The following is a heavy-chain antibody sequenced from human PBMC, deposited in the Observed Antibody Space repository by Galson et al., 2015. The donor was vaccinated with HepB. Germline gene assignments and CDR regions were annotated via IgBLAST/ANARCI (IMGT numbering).Heavy chain of an antibody. J-gene: IGHJ4*02. CDR2: IYHSGRT. CDR3: ARAKEGRGYFDY. CDR1: GGSISGTNW. V-gene: IGHV4-4*02. Sequence: ETLSLTCAVSGGSISGTNWWSWVRPPPGKGLEWIGEIYHSGRTNYNPSLKSRVTISVDKSKNQFSLKLTSVTAADTAVYYCARAKEGRGYFDYWGQGTLVTVSS. D-gene: IGHD3-10*01.